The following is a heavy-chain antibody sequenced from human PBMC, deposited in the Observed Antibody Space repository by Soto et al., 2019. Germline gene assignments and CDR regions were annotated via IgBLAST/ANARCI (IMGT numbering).Heavy chain of an antibody. D-gene: IGHD3-10*01. CDR1: GFSFSSYG. CDR3: ARDSVRGLRSYAMDV. J-gene: IGHJ6*02. CDR2: IWSDGSNK. Sequence: QVQLVESGGGVVQPGRSLRLSCAASGFSFSSYGMHWVRQAPGEGLEWVAVIWSDGSNKYYADSVKGRFTVSRDNSKNTLYLQMDSLRAADTAVYSCARDSVRGLRSYAMDVWGQGTTVTVSS. V-gene: IGHV3-33*01.